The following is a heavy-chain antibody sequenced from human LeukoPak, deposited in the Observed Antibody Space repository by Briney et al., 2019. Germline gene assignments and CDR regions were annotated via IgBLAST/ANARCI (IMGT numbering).Heavy chain of an antibody. CDR1: GYTFTELS. V-gene: IGHV1-24*01. CDR2: FDPEDGET. Sequence: ASVKVSCKVSGYTFTELSMHWVRQAPGKGLEWMGGFDPEDGETIYAQKFQGRVTMAEDTSTDTAYMELSSLRSEDTAVYYCATDRDYGGNAYFDYWGQGTLVTVSS. CDR3: ATDRDYGGNAYFDY. J-gene: IGHJ4*02. D-gene: IGHD4-23*01.